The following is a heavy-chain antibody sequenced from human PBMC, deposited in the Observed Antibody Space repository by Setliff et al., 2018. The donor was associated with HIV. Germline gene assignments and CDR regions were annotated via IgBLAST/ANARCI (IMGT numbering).Heavy chain of an antibody. CDR3: ARDGSGSSYYYYYMDV. J-gene: IGHJ6*03. Sequence: ASETLSLTCTVSGGSISSYYWSWIRQPAGKGLEWIGRIYTSGSTNYNPSLKSRVTMSVDTSKNQFSLKLGSVTAADTAVYYCARDGSGSSYYYYYMDVWGKGTTVTVSS. V-gene: IGHV4-4*07. CDR1: GGSISSYY. CDR2: IYTSGST. D-gene: IGHD3-10*01.